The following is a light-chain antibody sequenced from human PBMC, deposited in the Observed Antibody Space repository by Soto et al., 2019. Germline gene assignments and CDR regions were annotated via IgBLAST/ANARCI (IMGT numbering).Light chain of an antibody. J-gene: IGKJ5*01. CDR1: LDINRW. V-gene: IGKV1-12*01. CDR3: QQADSHPIT. Sequence: DIPMTQSPSSVSVSVGDRVTITCRASLDINRWLAWYQVRPGKPPKLLIAGAFVLQSGVPSRFSGSGYGTDFALTIDNLQPEDFATYYCQQADSHPITFGQGTRLDI. CDR2: GAF.